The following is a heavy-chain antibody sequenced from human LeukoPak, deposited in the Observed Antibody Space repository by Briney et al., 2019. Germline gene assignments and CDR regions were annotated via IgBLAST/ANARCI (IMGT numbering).Heavy chain of an antibody. J-gene: IGHJ4*02. CDR1: GYTFTSYY. CDR3: AREGSVAGSSSPIGYYFVY. Sequence: GASVKVSFKASGYTFTSYYMHWVRQAPGQGLEWMGIINPSGGGTSYAQKFQGRVTMTRDTSTSTVYMELSSLRSEDTAVYYCAREGSVAGSSSPIGYYFVYWGQGALVTVSS. D-gene: IGHD6-19*01. V-gene: IGHV1-46*01. CDR2: INPSGGGT.